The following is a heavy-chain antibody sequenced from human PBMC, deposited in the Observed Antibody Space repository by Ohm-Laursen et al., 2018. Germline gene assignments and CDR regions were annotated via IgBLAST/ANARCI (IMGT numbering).Heavy chain of an antibody. CDR2: ISYDGSNK. CDR1: GFTFSSYW. Sequence: SLRLSCAASGFTFSSYWMSWVRQAPGKGLEWVAVISYDGSNKYYADSVKGRFTISRDNAKNSLYLQMNSLRAEDTAVYYCARHGRWCFDSWGQGTLVTVSS. D-gene: IGHD2-8*02. J-gene: IGHJ4*02. V-gene: IGHV3-30*03. CDR3: ARHGRWCFDS.